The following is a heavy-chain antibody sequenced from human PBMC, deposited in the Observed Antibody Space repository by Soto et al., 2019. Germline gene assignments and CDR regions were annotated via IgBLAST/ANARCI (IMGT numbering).Heavy chain of an antibody. CDR1: GFTFSDYY. CDR2: LSASGTTI. V-gene: IGHV3-11*01. J-gene: IGHJ3*02. Sequence: GGSLRLSCAASGFTFSDYYMSWIRQAPGKGLEWLSYLSASGTTIYYADSVKGRFTISRDNAKNSLYLQMNSLRAEDTAVYYCARVHDAFDIWGQGTMVTVSS. CDR3: ARVHDAFDI.